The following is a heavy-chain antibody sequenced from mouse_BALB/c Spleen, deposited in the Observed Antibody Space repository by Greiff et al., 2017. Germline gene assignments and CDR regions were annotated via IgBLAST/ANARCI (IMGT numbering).Heavy chain of an antibody. CDR2: ISSGGSCT. V-gene: IGHV5-9-3*01. J-gene: IGHJ3*01. CDR3: ARHITAWFDD. Sequence: VKLVESGGGLVKPGGSLKLSCAASGFTFSSYAMSWVRQTPEKRLEWVATISSGGSCTYYPDSVKGRFTISRDNAKNTLYQQMSSLRSEDTAMYYCARHITAWFDDWGEGTMVTVSA. CDR1: GFTFSSYA. D-gene: IGHD1-1*01.